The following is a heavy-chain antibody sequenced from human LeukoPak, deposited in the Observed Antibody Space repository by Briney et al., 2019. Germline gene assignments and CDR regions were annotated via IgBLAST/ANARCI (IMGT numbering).Heavy chain of an antibody. CDR1: GFTFSSYS. V-gene: IGHV3-21*01. CDR3: ARDQSGCSSTSCYLYGDNWFDP. D-gene: IGHD2-2*01. Sequence: GGSLRLSCAASGFTFSSYSMNWVRQAPGKGLEWVSSISSSSSYIYYADSVKGRFTISRDNAKNSLYLQMNSLRAEDTAVYYCARDQSGCSSTSCYLYGDNWFDPWGQGTLVTVSS. J-gene: IGHJ5*02. CDR2: ISSSSSYI.